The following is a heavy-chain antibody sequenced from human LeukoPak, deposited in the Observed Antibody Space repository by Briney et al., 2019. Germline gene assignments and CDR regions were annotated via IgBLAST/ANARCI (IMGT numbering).Heavy chain of an antibody. J-gene: IGHJ4*02. Sequence: SETLSLTCAVSGYSISSGYYWGWIRQPPGKGLEWIGSIYHSGSTYYNPSLESRVTISVDTSKNQFSLKLNSVTAADTAVYYCARENSGTYYGDSWGPRTLVTVSS. CDR2: IYHSGST. CDR1: GYSISSGYY. V-gene: IGHV4-38-2*02. CDR3: ARENSGTYYGDS. D-gene: IGHD1-26*01.